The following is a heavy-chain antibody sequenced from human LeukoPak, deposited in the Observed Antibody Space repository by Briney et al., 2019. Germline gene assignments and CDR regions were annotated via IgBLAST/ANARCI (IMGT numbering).Heavy chain of an antibody. CDR1: GGSIRSGGYS. V-gene: IGHV4-30-2*01. CDR3: ARDRRIAAAGDYGMDV. D-gene: IGHD6-13*01. J-gene: IGHJ6*02. Sequence: SETLSLTCAVSGGSIRSGGYSWSWIRQPPGKGLEWIGYIYYSGSTYYNPSLKGRVTISVDRSKNQFSLKLRFVTAADTAVYYCARDRRIAAAGDYGMDVRGQGTTVTVSS. CDR2: IYYSGST.